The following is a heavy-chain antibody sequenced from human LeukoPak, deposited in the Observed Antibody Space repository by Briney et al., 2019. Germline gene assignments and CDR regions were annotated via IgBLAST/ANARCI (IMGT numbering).Heavy chain of an antibody. J-gene: IGHJ4*02. Sequence: ASVKVSCKASGYTFTSHGISWVRQAPGQGLEWMGWIRPSTGDTDYALNLQGRVTLTTDTSTSTAYMELRSLRSDDTAVYYCARVRNYLFDYWGQGTLVTVSS. D-gene: IGHD2/OR15-2a*01. CDR2: IRPSTGDT. CDR3: ARVRNYLFDY. V-gene: IGHV1-18*01. CDR1: GYTFTSHG.